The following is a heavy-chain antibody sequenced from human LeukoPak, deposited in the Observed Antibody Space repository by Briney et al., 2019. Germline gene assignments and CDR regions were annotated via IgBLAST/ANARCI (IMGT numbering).Heavy chain of an antibody. Sequence: GGSLRLSCAASGFTFSSYAMSWVRQAPGKGLEWVSLISGSGGSTYYADSVKGRFTISRDNSKNTLYLQMNSLRAEDTAVFYCTKDRDDYVWGSYLGAFDIWGQGTMVTVSS. CDR2: ISGSGGST. D-gene: IGHD3-16*01. CDR3: TKDRDDYVWGSYLGAFDI. J-gene: IGHJ3*02. V-gene: IGHV3-23*01. CDR1: GFTFSSYA.